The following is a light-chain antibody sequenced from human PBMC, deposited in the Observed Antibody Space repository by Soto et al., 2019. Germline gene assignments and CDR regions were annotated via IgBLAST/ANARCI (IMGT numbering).Light chain of an antibody. V-gene: IGKV3-11*01. CDR3: QQRSNWPT. CDR1: QSVSNY. CDR2: DAS. Sequence: EIVLTQSPATLSLSPGERATLSCRASQSVSNYLAWYQQRPGQAPRLLIYDASNRATGIPARFSGSGSGTDFTLTISSLEPADFAVYYCQQRSNWPTFGQGTKVEIK. J-gene: IGKJ1*01.